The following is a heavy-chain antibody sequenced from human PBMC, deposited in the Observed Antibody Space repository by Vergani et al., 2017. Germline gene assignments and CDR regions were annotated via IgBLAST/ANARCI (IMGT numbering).Heavy chain of an antibody. D-gene: IGHD3-9*01. V-gene: IGHV4-34*01. J-gene: IGHJ5*02. Sequence: QVQLQQWGAGLLKPSETLSLTCAVYGGSFSGYYWSWIRQPPGKGLEWIGEINHSGSTYYNPSLKSRVTISVDTSKNQFSLKLSSVTAADTAVYYCARASRYYDILTGYYSNWFDPWGQGTLVTVSS. CDR2: INHSGST. CDR3: ARASRYYDILTGYYSNWFDP. CDR1: GGSFSGYY.